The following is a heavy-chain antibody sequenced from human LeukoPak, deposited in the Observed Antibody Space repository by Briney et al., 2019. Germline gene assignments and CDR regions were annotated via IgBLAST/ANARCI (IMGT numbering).Heavy chain of an antibody. J-gene: IGHJ3*02. V-gene: IGHV5-51*01. Sequence: GESLKISCKGSGYSFTSYWIGWVRQMPGKGLEWMGIIYPGDSDTRYSPSFQGRVTISADKSISTAYLQWSSLKASDTAMYYCARHIASSGWFDAFDIWGQGTMVTVSS. CDR1: GYSFTSYW. CDR3: ARHIASSGWFDAFDI. CDR2: IYPGDSDT. D-gene: IGHD6-19*01.